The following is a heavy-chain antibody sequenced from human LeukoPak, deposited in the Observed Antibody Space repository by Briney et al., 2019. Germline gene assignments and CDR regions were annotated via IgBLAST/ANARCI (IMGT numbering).Heavy chain of an antibody. J-gene: IGHJ5*02. CDR1: GYTFTSYD. CDR2: MNPNSGNT. D-gene: IGHD2-15*01. V-gene: IGHV1-8*01. CDR3: ARKGLLGSGKPWFDP. Sequence: GASVKVSCKASGYTFTSYDINWVRQASGQGLEWMGWMNPNSGNTASAQKFQGRVTMTTNTSISTAYMELTGLRSEDTAMYFWARKGLLGSGKPWFDPWGQGTLVTVSS.